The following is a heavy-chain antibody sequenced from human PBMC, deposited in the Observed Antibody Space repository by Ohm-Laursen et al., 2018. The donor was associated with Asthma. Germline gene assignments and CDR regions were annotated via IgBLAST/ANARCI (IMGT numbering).Heavy chain of an antibody. V-gene: IGHV4-30-4*01. Sequence: PSQTLSLTCTVSGDSISRGDYYWSWIRRPPGKGLEWIGYIYHSGTTYYKSSLQSRVTISVDTSKNQFSLSLSSVTAADTAVYYCARVLDDSSGYGFDFWGQGTLVTVSS. CDR1: GDSISRGDYY. D-gene: IGHD3-22*01. CDR2: IYHSGTT. CDR3: ARVLDDSSGYGFDF. J-gene: IGHJ4*02.